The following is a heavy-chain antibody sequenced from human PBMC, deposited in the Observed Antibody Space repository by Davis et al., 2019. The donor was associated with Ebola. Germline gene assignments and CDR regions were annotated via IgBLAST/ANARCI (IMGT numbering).Heavy chain of an antibody. CDR2: ISGSGGST. Sequence: GESLKISCTASGFTFGDYAMSWFRQAPGKGLEWVSAISGSGGSTYYADSVKGRFTISRDNSKNTLYLQMNSLRAEDTAVYYCAKLLRWQALDYWGQGALVTVSS. CDR1: GFTFGDYA. CDR3: AKLLRWQALDY. V-gene: IGHV3-23*01. D-gene: IGHD4-23*01. J-gene: IGHJ4*02.